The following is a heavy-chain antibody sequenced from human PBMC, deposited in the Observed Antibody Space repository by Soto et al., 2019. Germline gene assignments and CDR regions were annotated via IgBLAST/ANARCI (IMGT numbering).Heavy chain of an antibody. V-gene: IGHV3-9*01. CDR3: AKDIRTYYDILTGYYKGPDAFDI. D-gene: IGHD3-9*01. Sequence: SLRLSCAASGFTFDDYAMHWVRQAPGKGLGWVSGISWNSGSIGYADSVKGRFTISRDNAKNSLYLQMNSLRAEDTALYYCAKDIRTYYDILTGYYKGPDAFDIWGQGTMVTVSS. CDR2: ISWNSGSI. CDR1: GFTFDDYA. J-gene: IGHJ3*02.